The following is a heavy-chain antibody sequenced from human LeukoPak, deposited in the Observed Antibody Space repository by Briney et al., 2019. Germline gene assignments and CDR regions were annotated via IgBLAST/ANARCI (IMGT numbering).Heavy chain of an antibody. D-gene: IGHD2-2*01. CDR1: GGSISSYY. J-gene: IGHJ6*03. Sequence: SETLSLTCTVSGGSISSYYWCWIRQPPGKGLEWIGYIYYSGSTNYNPSLKSRVTIPVNTSKNQFSLKLSFVTAADAAVYYCARSTPHDYYHYYMDVWGTGTTVTVSS. CDR2: IYYSGST. V-gene: IGHV4-59*12. CDR3: ARSTPHDYYHYYMDV.